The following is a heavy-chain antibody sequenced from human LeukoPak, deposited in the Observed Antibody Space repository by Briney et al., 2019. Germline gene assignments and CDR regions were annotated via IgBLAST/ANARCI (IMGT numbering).Heavy chain of an antibody. CDR1: GCTFTGYY. CDR2: INPNSGGT. D-gene: IGHD3-16*01. Sequence: ASVKVSCKASGCTFTGYYMHWVRQAPGQGLEWMGWINPNSGGTNYAQKFQGRVTMTRDTSISTAYMELSRLRSDDTAVYYCARGVMITFGGEYNWFDPWGQGTLVTVSS. V-gene: IGHV1-2*02. CDR3: ARGVMITFGGEYNWFDP. J-gene: IGHJ5*02.